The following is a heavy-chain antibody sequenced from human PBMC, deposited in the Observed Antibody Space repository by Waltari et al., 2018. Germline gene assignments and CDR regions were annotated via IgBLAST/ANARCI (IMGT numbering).Heavy chain of an antibody. CDR2: IRGSADET. CDR1: GFTFSDYA. Sequence: EVQLLESGGGLVQPGGSLRLSCVASGFTFSDYAMSWVRQAPGKGLEWVSAIRGSADETHYADSVEGRFSISRDISKNTFYLRMDSLRAEDTAVYYCASQPLWFGEFQRWGQGTLVSVSS. D-gene: IGHD3-10*01. CDR3: ASQPLWFGEFQR. V-gene: IGHV3-23*01. J-gene: IGHJ1*01.